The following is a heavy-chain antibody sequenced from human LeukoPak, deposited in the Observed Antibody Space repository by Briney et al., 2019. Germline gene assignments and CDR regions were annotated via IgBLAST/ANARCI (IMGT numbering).Heavy chain of an antibody. V-gene: IGHV3-30*18. D-gene: IGHD3-10*01. CDR1: GFTFSSYG. J-gene: IGHJ4*02. CDR3: AKDFRRGSGSPTNFDY. CDR2: ISYDGSNK. Sequence: GGSLRLSCAASGFTFSSYGMHWVRQAPGKGLEWVAVISYDGSNKYYADSVKGRFTISRDNSKNTLYLQMNSLRAEDTAVYYCAKDFRRGSGSPTNFDYWGQGTLVTVSS.